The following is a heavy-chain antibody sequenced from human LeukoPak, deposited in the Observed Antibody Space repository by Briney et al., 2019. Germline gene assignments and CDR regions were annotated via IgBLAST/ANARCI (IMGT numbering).Heavy chain of an antibody. J-gene: IGHJ4*02. V-gene: IGHV3-21*06. CDR2: ISGRSADI. D-gene: IGHD3-22*01. CDR1: GFTFSSQW. CDR3: ARRGYHDSSGYDY. Sequence: GGSLRLSCAASGFTFSSQWMSWVRQAPGKGLEWVSSISGRSADIYYADSVKGRFTISRDNAKNSVFLQMNNLRVEDTAIYYCARRGYHDSSGYDYWGQGTPVTVSS.